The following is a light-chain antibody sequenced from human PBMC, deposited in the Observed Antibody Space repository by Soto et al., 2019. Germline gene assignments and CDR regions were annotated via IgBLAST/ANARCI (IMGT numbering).Light chain of an antibody. Sequence: EVVLTQSPGTLSLSPGERATLSCRASQSVSSNYLAWYQHKPGQAPRLLIYGASDMAAGIPDRFSGGGSGTDFTLTISRLEPEDFAVYYCQQYGGSLSWTFGQGTKVEIK. CDR1: QSVSSNY. CDR2: GAS. V-gene: IGKV3-20*01. J-gene: IGKJ1*01. CDR3: QQYGGSLSWT.